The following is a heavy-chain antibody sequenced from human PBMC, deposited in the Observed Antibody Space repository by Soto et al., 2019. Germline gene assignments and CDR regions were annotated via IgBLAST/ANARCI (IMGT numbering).Heavy chain of an antibody. CDR2: ISYDGSNK. D-gene: IGHD3-10*01. V-gene: IGHV3-30*18. J-gene: IGHJ4*02. Sequence: QVQLVESGGGVVQPGRSLRLSCAASGFTFSSYGMHWVRQAPGKGLEWVAVISYDGSNKYYADSVKGRFTISRDNSKNTLYLQINRLIAEDTAVYYCAKKSGSGWFLAYWGQGTLVTVSS. CDR1: GFTFSSYG. CDR3: AKKSGSGWFLAY.